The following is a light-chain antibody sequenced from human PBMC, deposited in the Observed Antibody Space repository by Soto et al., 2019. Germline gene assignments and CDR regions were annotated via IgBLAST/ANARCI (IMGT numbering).Light chain of an antibody. V-gene: IGKV3-11*01. J-gene: IGKJ3*01. Sequence: EIVLTQSPATLSLSPGERATLSCRASQSVSSYLAWYQQKPGQAPRLLIYDASNRATGIPARFSGSGSGTDFTLTISSLEPEDFAVYYCQQRSNWPLTFGPGTKLEMK. CDR2: DAS. CDR1: QSVSSY. CDR3: QQRSNWPLT.